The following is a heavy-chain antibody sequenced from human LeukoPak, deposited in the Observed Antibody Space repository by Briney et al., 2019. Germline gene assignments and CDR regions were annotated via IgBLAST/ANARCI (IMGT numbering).Heavy chain of an antibody. CDR1: GGSISSYY. J-gene: IGHJ5*02. D-gene: IGHD3-22*01. CDR3: ARHVCSGYQSNWFDP. CDR2: IYYSGST. V-gene: IGHV4-59*08. Sequence: SETLSLTCTVSGGSISSYYWSWIRQPPGKGLEWIGYIYYSGSTNYNPSLKSRVTISVDTSKNQFSLKLSSVTAADTAVYYCARHVCSGYQSNWFDPWGQGTLVTVSS.